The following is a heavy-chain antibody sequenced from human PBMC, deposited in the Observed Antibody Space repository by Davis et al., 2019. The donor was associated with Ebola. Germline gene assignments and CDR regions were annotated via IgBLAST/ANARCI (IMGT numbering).Heavy chain of an antibody. CDR3: ARDAIVVPAAKSYYYYYMDV. J-gene: IGHJ6*03. D-gene: IGHD2-2*01. CDR2: INHSGST. V-gene: IGHV4-34*01. CDR1: GGSFSGYY. Sequence: PSETLSLTCAVYGGSFSGYYWSWIRQPPGKGLEWIGEINHSGSTNYNPSLKSRVTISVDTSKNQFSLKLSSVTAADTAVYYCARDAIVVPAAKSYYYYYMDVWGKGTTVTVSS.